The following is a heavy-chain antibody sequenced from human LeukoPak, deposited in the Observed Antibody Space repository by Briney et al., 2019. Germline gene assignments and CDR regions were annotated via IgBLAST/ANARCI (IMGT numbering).Heavy chain of an antibody. CDR1: GFPFSNYF. CDR3: ARPQTSSSSTASLGY. Sequence: GGSLRLSCAASGFPFSNYFMSWIRQAPGKGLEWISYIGSSGYTLYYSDSVKGRFTISRDNAKNSLYLQMDSLRAEDTAIYYCARPQTSSSSTASLGYWGQGTLVTVSS. V-gene: IGHV3-11*01. D-gene: IGHD6-6*01. J-gene: IGHJ4*02. CDR2: IGSSGYTL.